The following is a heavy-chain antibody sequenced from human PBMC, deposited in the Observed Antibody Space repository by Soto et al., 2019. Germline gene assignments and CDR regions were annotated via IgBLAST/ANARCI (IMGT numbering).Heavy chain of an antibody. V-gene: IGHV1-46*01. J-gene: IGHJ3*02. Sequence: ASVKVSCKASGYTFTSFYLHWVRQAPGQGLEWMGRINPSGGSTSYAQRFQGRVTVTRDTSTSTVYMELSSLRSDDTAVYYCARDPFDSSGYEAFDIWGQGTMVTVSS. D-gene: IGHD3-22*01. CDR3: ARDPFDSSGYEAFDI. CDR2: INPSGGST. CDR1: GYTFTSFY.